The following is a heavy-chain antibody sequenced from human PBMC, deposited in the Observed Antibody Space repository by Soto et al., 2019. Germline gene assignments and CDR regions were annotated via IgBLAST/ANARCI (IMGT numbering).Heavy chain of an antibody. J-gene: IGHJ6*02. V-gene: IGHV1-3*05. Sequence: QVQLVQSGAEEKKPGASVKVSCKASGYPFSNYAMHWVRQAPGQGLEWMGWINAGNGNSKYSQKFQGRVTITRDTSANTAYMELDSLRSEDTAVYYCAXXXXXXXSTCYQWYGMDVWGQGTTVTVSS. CDR3: AXXXXXXXSTCYQWYGMDV. D-gene: IGHD2-2*01. CDR2: INAGNGNS. CDR1: GYPFSNYA.